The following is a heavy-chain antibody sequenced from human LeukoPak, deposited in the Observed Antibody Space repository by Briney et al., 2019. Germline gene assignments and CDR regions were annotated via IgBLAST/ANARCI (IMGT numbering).Heavy chain of an antibody. V-gene: IGHV5-51*01. CDR1: GYSFSSYW. CDR2: IYPGDSDT. Sequence: GESLKISCKGSGYSFSSYWIGWVRQMPGKGLEWMGIIYPGDSDTRYSPSFQGQVTISADKSISTAYLQWSSLTASDTAMYYCARHRPYSSGWRHFDYWGQGTLVTVSS. J-gene: IGHJ4*02. CDR3: ARHRPYSSGWRHFDY. D-gene: IGHD6-19*01.